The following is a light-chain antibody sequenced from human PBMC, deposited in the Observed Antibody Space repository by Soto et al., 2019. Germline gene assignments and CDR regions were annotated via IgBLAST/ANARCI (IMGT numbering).Light chain of an antibody. J-gene: IGLJ2*01. CDR3: QSYDSSLSGHVV. CDR2: GNS. CDR1: GSNIGAGYD. V-gene: IGLV1-40*01. Sequence: QSVLTQPPSVSGAPGQRVTISCTGSGSNIGAGYDVHWYQHLPGTAPKLHIYGNSNRPSGVPDRFSGSKSGTSASLAITGLQAEDDADYYCQSYDSSLSGHVVFGGGTKLTVL.